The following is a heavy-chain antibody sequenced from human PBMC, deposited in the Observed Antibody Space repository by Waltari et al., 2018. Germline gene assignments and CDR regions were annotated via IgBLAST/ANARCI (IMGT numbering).Heavy chain of an antibody. Sequence: QVQLQESGPGLVKPSETLSLTCTVSGGSISSYYWSWIRQPPGKGLEWIGYIYYSGSTNYNPSLKSRVTISVDTSKNQFSLKLSSVTAADTAVYYCAREGFYDSSGYYDYWGQGTLVTVS. V-gene: IGHV4-59*01. D-gene: IGHD3-22*01. CDR1: GGSISSYY. CDR2: IYYSGST. CDR3: AREGFYDSSGYYDY. J-gene: IGHJ4*02.